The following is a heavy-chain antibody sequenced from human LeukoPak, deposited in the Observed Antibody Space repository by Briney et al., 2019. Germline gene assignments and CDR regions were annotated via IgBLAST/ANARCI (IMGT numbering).Heavy chain of an antibody. CDR3: ARDSLPDPY. J-gene: IGHJ4*02. CDR1: GGSISSGSYY. CDR2: IYTSGST. Sequence: KPSETLSLTCTVSGGSISSGSYYWSWIRQPAGKGLEWIGRIYTSGSTNYNPSLKSRVTISLDTSKNQFSLKLSSVTAADTAVYYCARDSLPDPYWGQGTLVTVSS. V-gene: IGHV4-61*02.